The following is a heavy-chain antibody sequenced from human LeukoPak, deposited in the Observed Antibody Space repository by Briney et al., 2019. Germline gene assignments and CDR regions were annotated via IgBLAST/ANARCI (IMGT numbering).Heavy chain of an antibody. D-gene: IGHD3-10*01. CDR1: GGSFSSYY. CDR2: ITHSGST. J-gene: IGHJ5*02. CDR3: AEVKKVKQIGELWFDH. V-gene: IGHV4-34*01. Sequence: SETLSLTCAVYGGSFSSYYWSWIRQPPGKGLEWIGEITHSGSTHYNPSLKSRVTISLDTSKSQFSLKLSSVTAADTAVYYCAEVKKVKQIGELWFDHWGQGTLLTVSS.